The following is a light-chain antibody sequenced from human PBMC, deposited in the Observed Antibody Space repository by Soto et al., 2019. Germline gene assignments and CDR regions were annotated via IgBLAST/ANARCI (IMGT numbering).Light chain of an antibody. CDR2: DAS. V-gene: IGKV3-15*01. CDR1: QSLNMN. CDR3: KQYNNWPT. Sequence: ETVLTQSPVTVSVSPGETATLFCWARQSLNMNLAWYQGKPGQAPRLLIYDASTRATGIPARFSGSGSGTKFTLTISSLQSEDSAIDYCKQYNNWPTFGQGPKVEIK. J-gene: IGKJ1*01.